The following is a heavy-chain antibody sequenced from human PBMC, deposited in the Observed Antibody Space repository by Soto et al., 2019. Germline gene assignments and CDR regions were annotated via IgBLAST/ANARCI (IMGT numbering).Heavy chain of an antibody. J-gene: IGHJ6*02. CDR2: VSPYDGYT. CDR1: GYTFSSYG. Sequence: GASVKVSCKASGYTFSSYGMNWVRQAPGQGLEWLGWVSPYDGYTNYAQILQGRVPMTTDTSTKTAYMEVRSLRSDDTAVYYCARGGYYDSSGSRNYFYYGMDVWGQGTTVTV. D-gene: IGHD3-22*01. V-gene: IGHV1-18*01. CDR3: ARGGYYDSSGSRNYFYYGMDV.